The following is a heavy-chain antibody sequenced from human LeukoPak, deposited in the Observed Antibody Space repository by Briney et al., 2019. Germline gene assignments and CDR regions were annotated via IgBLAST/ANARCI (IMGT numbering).Heavy chain of an antibody. D-gene: IGHD5-18*01. Sequence: SVKVSCKASGGTFSSYAISWVRQAPGQGLEWMGRIIPIFGTANYAQKFQGRVTITTDESTSTAHMELSSLRSEGTAVYYCASGILGYSYGSHFDYWGQGTLVTVSS. CDR2: IIPIFGTA. V-gene: IGHV1-69*05. CDR3: ASGILGYSYGSHFDY. CDR1: GGTFSSYA. J-gene: IGHJ4*02.